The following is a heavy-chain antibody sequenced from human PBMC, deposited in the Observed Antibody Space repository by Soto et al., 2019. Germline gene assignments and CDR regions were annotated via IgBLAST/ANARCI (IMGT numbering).Heavy chain of an antibody. CDR1: GFTFSSYA. V-gene: IGHV3-23*01. Sequence: GGSLRLSCAASGFTFSSYAMHWVRQAPGKGLEWVSAISGSGGSTYYADSVKGRFTISRDNSKNTLYLQMNSLRAEDTAVYYCAKDGPVIVVVSPDAFDIWGQGTMVTVSS. D-gene: IGHD2-21*01. CDR2: ISGSGGST. J-gene: IGHJ3*02. CDR3: AKDGPVIVVVSPDAFDI.